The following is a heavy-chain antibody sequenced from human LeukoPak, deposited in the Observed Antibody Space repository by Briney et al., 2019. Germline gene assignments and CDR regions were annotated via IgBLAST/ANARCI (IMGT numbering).Heavy chain of an antibody. V-gene: IGHV4-59*01. CDR2: IYYSGST. CDR3: ARDLGSSSWFERYNWFDP. J-gene: IGHJ5*02. D-gene: IGHD6-13*01. CDR1: GGSISSYY. Sequence: SETLSLTCTVSGGSISSYYWSWIRQPPGKGLEWIGYIYYSGSTNYNPSLKGRVTISVDTSKNQFSLKLSSVTAADTAVYYCARDLGSSSWFERYNWFDPWGQGTLVTVSS.